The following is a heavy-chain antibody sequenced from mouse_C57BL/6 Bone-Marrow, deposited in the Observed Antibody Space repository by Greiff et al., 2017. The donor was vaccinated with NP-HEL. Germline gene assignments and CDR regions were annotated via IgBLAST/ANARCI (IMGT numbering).Heavy chain of an antibody. CDR3: ARKDWDVGFAY. CDR2: ISYDGSN. V-gene: IGHV3-6*01. CDR1: GYSITSGYY. J-gene: IGHJ3*01. D-gene: IGHD4-1*01. Sequence: VQLKESGPGLVKPSQSLSLTCSVTGYSITSGYYWNWIRQFPGNKLEWMGYISYDGSNNYNPSLKNRISITRDTSKNQFFLKLNSVTTEDTATYYCARKDWDVGFAYWGQGTLVTVSA.